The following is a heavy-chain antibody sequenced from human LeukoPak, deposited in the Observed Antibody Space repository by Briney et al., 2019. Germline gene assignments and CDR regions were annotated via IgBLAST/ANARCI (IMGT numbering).Heavy chain of an antibody. Sequence: SQTLSLTCTVSGGSISSGDYYWSWIRQPPGKGLEWIGYIYYSGSTYYNPSLKSRVTISVDTSKNQFSLKLSSVTAADTAVYYCARASRGATQLGGWGQGTLVTVSS. CDR2: IYYSGST. V-gene: IGHV4-30-4*01. J-gene: IGHJ4*02. CDR3: ARASRGATQLGG. CDR1: GGSISSGDYY. D-gene: IGHD1-26*01.